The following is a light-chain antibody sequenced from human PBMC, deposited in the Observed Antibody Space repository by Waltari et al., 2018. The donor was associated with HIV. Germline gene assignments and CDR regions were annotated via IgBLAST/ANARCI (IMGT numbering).Light chain of an antibody. J-gene: IGLJ2*01. V-gene: IGLV2-8*01. Sequence: QSALTQPPSASGSPGQSVTISCTGTSSDIGGDSYVSWYQQHPGKAPKLMIYEVTKRPSGVPDRFSGSKSGNTASLTVSGLQAEDEADYYCCSHAGSNNFVVFGGGTKLTVL. CDR1: SSDIGGDSY. CDR3: CSHAGSNNFVV. CDR2: EVT.